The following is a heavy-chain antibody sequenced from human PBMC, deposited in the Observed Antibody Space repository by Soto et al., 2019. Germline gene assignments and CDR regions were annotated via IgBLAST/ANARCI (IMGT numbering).Heavy chain of an antibody. Sequence: QFTLKESGPTLVKPTQTLTLTCTFSGFSLTTGGVGVGWIRQPPGSSLEWLAVIYWNEDRRRSPYLENRLTITKDTSKNQVVLTMTNMDPVDTATYYCIYRRASWDYHGLDVWGQGTTVTVSS. CDR1: GFSLTTGGVG. V-gene: IGHV2-5*01. D-gene: IGHD2-21*01. CDR3: IYRRASWDYHGLDV. CDR2: IYWNEDR. J-gene: IGHJ6*02.